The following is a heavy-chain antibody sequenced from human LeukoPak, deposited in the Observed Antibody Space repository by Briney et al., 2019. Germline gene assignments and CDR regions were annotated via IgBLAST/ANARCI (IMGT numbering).Heavy chain of an antibody. V-gene: IGHV3-74*01. D-gene: IGHD3-16*01. J-gene: IGHJ4*02. CDR2: INSDGSST. Sequence: GGSLRLSCAASGFTFSSYWMHWVRQAPGKGLVWVSRINSDGSSTSYADSVKGRFTISRDNAKNSLYLQMNSLRAEDTAVYYCAIDLGNGGRNRYYFDYWGQGTLVTVSS. CDR1: GFTFSSYW. CDR3: AIDLGNGGRNRYYFDY.